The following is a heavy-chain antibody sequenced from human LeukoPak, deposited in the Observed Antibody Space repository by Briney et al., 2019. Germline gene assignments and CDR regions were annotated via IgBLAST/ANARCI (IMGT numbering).Heavy chain of an antibody. CDR3: ARVGVEMATIVDY. J-gene: IGHJ4*02. CDR1: GGSISSSNW. V-gene: IGHV4-4*02. D-gene: IGHD5-24*01. Sequence: SETLSLTCAVSGGSISSSNWWSWVRQPPGKGLEWIGEIYHSGSTNYNPSLKGRVTISVDKSKNQFSLKLSSVTAADTAVYYCARVGVEMATIVDYWGQGTLVTVSS. CDR2: IYHSGST.